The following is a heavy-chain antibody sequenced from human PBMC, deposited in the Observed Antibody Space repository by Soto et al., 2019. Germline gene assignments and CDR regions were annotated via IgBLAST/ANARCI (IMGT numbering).Heavy chain of an antibody. CDR1: GGTFTDYT. CDR2: IIPVLDLS. V-gene: IGHV1-69*02. D-gene: IGHD1-26*01. CDR3: AKKLGPSAFDL. J-gene: IGHJ2*01. Sequence: QVQLVQSGAEVKKPGSSVKVSCKASGGTFTDYTITCVRQAPGQGLEWMGRIIPVLDLSNYAQKFQGRVTITADKSTTTSYMELSGLTSEDTAVYYCAKKLGPSAFDLWGRGTLVTVSS.